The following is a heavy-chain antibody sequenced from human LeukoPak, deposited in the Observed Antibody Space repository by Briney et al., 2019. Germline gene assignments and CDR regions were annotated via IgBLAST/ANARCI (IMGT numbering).Heavy chain of an antibody. CDR2: IDHSGRT. CDR3: GRDRPTGYYDY. V-gene: IGHV4-38-2*02. D-gene: IGHD3-9*01. Sequence: PSETLSLTCTVSSYSISSGCYWGWIRQPPGKGLEWIGSIDHSGRTYHHPSLKSRVTISVDTSKNQFSLKLSSVTAADTAVYFCGRDRPTGYYDYWGQGILVTVSS. CDR1: SYSISSGCY. J-gene: IGHJ4*02.